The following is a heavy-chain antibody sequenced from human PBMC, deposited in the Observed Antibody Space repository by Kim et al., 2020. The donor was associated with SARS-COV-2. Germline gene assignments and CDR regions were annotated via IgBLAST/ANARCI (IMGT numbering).Heavy chain of an antibody. V-gene: IGHV3-74*01. Sequence: GGSLRLSCAASGFTFSSYWMHWVRQAPGKGLVWVSRINSDGSSTSYADSVKGRFTISRDNAKNTLYLQMNSLRAEDTAVYYCARWDDILTGYYSSGFDYWGQGTLVTVSS. J-gene: IGHJ4*02. CDR3: ARWDDILTGYYSSGFDY. CDR1: GFTFSSYW. D-gene: IGHD3-9*01. CDR2: INSDGSST.